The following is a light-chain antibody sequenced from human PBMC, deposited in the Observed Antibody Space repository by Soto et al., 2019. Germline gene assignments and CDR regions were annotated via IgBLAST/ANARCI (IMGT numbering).Light chain of an antibody. Sequence: DIVMTQTPLSLSVTPGQPASISCKSSQSLLDSDGKTFLYWYVHKPGHPPQLLIYEVSNRFAGVPDRVSGSGSETDFTLEISRVEADDVAIYYCMQSLQLPLTVGGGTRVDIK. CDR2: EVS. V-gene: IGKV2D-29*01. CDR3: MQSLQLPLT. J-gene: IGKJ4*01. CDR1: QSLLDSDGKTF.